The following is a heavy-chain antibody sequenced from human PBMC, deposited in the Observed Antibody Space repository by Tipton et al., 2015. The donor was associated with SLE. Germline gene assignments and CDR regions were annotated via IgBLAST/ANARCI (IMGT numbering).Heavy chain of an antibody. CDR3: ARGGYSSGWYGDYFVY. J-gene: IGHJ4*02. CDR1: GGSISSSSHY. Sequence: GLVKPSETLSLTCTVSGGSISSSSHYWGWIRQPPGKGLEWIGCFYYSGSTYYNPSLKSRVTISLDTSKTQFSLKLRSVTAADTAIYYCARGGYSSGWYGDYFVYCGQGTLVTVSS. CDR2: FYYSGST. V-gene: IGHV4-39*07. D-gene: IGHD6-19*01.